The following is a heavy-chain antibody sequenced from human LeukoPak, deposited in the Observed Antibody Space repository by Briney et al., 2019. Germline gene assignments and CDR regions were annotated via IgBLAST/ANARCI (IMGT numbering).Heavy chain of an antibody. V-gene: IGHV3-74*01. Sequence: GGSLRLSCAASGFTFSSYWMHWVRQVPGKGLVWVSRINSHGSSTSYADSVKGRFTISRDNAKNTLYLQMNSLRVEDTAVYYCARGPPDGSGSYYPGADWGQGTLVTVSS. CDR1: GFTFSSYW. D-gene: IGHD3-10*01. CDR3: ARGPPDGSGSYYPGAD. J-gene: IGHJ4*02. CDR2: INSHGSST.